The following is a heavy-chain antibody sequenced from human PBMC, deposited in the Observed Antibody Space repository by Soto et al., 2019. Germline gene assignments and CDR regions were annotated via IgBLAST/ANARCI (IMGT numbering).Heavy chain of an antibody. CDR2: IVPIRRAA. Sequence: QVQLVQSGAEVKKTGSSVRVSCKASGGTFSSYRLNWLRQAPGHGLEWVGGIVPIRRAAEYAQGFQGRVNITADENTRTSYMELRSLKSQDTAVYYCVRDSGAKLSSSWGQGTLVTVSS. CDR3: VRDSGAKLSSS. J-gene: IGHJ4*02. D-gene: IGHD6-13*01. CDR1: GGTFSSYR. V-gene: IGHV1-69*01.